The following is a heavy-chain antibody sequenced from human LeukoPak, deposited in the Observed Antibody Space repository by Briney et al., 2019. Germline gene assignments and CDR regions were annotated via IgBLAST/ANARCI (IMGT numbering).Heavy chain of an antibody. CDR1: GFTFSNYE. Sequence: GSLRLSCAASGFTFSNYEMNWVRQAPGKGLEWVSYISTSDTIVRYAHSVKGRFTISTDNAKNSLYLCMYSLGVEGTGLFTSGTDEGGVIDFDNWGQGTLVTV. J-gene: IGHJ4*02. CDR3: GTDEGGVIDFDN. D-gene: IGHD3-16*02. CDR2: ISTSDTIV. V-gene: IGHV3-48*03.